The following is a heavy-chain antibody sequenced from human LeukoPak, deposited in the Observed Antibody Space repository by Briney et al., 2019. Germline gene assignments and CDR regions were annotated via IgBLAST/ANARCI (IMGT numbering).Heavy chain of an antibody. J-gene: IGHJ4*02. CDR3: ATTPNPNYFDY. CDR1: GGSVSSPDYY. V-gene: IGHV4-61*08. CDR2: ISYSGST. Sequence: SENLSLTCTVSGGSVSSPDYYWSWIRLPPGKGLEWIGYISYSGSTNYNPSLKSRVTISVDTSKSQFSLKLSSVTAADTAVYYCATTPNPNYFDYWGQGALVTVSS.